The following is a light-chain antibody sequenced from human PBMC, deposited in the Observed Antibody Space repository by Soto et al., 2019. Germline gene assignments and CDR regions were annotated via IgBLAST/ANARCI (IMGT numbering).Light chain of an antibody. CDR2: DAS. V-gene: IGKV3-11*01. J-gene: IGKJ1*01. Sequence: EIVLTQSPATLSLSPGERATLSCRASQSVSSYLAWYQQKPGQAPRLLIYDASTRATGIPARFSGSGSGTDLTITITSLEPEDCEVYYCQQRSNWPPTFGQGTKVDIK. CDR1: QSVSSY. CDR3: QQRSNWPPT.